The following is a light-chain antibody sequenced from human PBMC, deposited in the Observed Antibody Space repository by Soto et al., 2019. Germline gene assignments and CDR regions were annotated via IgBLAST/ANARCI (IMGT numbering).Light chain of an antibody. CDR3: QQYGSSPIT. Sequence: EIVLTQSPGTLSLSPGERATLSCRASQSVSNNYLAWYQQKPGQAPRLLIYGASSRATGIPDRFSGSGSGTDFTLTISRLEPGDFAVYYCQQYGSSPITFGQGTRLEIK. CDR1: QSVSNNY. CDR2: GAS. V-gene: IGKV3-20*01. J-gene: IGKJ5*01.